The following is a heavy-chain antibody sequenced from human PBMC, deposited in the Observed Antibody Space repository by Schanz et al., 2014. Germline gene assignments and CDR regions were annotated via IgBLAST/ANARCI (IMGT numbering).Heavy chain of an antibody. J-gene: IGHJ6*03. CDR2: VWSDGNTR. CDR3: ARDAVALVPEYFMDV. D-gene: IGHD2-15*01. Sequence: QVQLVESGGGVVRPGRSLRLSCATSGFTFSRFGMHWVRQAPGKGPEWVALVWSDGNTRYYVDSVKGRFTISRDNSMNTLNLQRDGRRDEDTAVYYCARDAVALVPEYFMDVWGKGTPVTVSS. V-gene: IGHV3-33*01. CDR1: GFTFSRFG.